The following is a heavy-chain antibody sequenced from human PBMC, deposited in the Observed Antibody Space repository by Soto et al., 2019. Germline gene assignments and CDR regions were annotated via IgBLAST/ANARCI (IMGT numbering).Heavy chain of an antibody. CDR2: IYHSGST. V-gene: IGHV4-30-2*01. Sequence: QLQVQESGSGLVKPSQTLSLTCAVSGGSISSGGNSWSWIRQPPGKGLEWIGYIYHSGSTYYNPSLKSRVTISVDRSKNQFSLKLSSVTAADTAVYYCARAGGLGAVAVDYWGQGTLVTVSS. CDR1: GGSISSGGNS. J-gene: IGHJ4*02. D-gene: IGHD6-19*01. CDR3: ARAGGLGAVAVDY.